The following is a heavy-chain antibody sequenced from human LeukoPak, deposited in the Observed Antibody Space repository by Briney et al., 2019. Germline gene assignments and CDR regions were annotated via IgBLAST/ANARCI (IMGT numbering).Heavy chain of an antibody. CDR2: IYSGGST. CDR3: ARLPGIAAAGIGPYFDY. D-gene: IGHD6-13*01. V-gene: IGHV3-53*01. J-gene: IGHJ4*02. Sequence: GGSLRLSCAASGFTVSSNYMSWVRQAPGKGLEWVSVIYSGGSTYYADSVKGRFTISRDNSKNTLYLQMNNLRAEDTAVYYCARLPGIAAAGIGPYFDYWGQGTLVTVSS. CDR1: GFTVSSNY.